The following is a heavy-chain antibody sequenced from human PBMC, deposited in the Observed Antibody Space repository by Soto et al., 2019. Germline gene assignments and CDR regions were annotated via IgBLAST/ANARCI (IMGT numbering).Heavy chain of an antibody. CDR3: AKAHSSGYYLVDY. D-gene: IGHD3-22*01. V-gene: IGHV3-23*01. CDR2: ISGSGGST. Sequence: VPLRRSCAASGFTFSSYAMSWVRQAPGKGLEWVSAISGSGGSTYYADSVKGRVTISRDNSKNTLYLQMNSLRAEDTAVYYCAKAHSSGYYLVDYWGQGTLVTVSS. CDR1: GFTFSSYA. J-gene: IGHJ4*02.